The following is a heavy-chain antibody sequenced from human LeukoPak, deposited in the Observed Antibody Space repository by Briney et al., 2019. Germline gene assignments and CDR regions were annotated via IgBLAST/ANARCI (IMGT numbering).Heavy chain of an antibody. J-gene: IGHJ4*02. CDR3: ARARGVAAAVVDY. D-gene: IGHD6-13*01. CDR1: GFTVSNNY. CDR2: IYSGGTT. V-gene: IGHV3-66*01. Sequence: GGSLRLSGAASGFTVSNNYMSWVRQAPGKGLEWVSLIYSGGTTYYADSVEGRFTISRDNSKNTLYLQMNSLRDEDTAVYYCARARGVAAAVVDYWGQGTLVTVSS.